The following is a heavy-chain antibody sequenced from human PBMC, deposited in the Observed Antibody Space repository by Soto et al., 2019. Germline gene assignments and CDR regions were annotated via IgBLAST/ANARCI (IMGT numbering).Heavy chain of an antibody. CDR3: ARDVYSSGPFDP. V-gene: IGHV1-69*06. D-gene: IGHD6-19*01. CDR1: GGTFSSYA. J-gene: IGHJ5*02. Sequence: SGKVSCKASGGTFSSYAISWVRQAPGQGLEWMGGIIPIFGTANYAQKFQGRVTITADKSTSTAYMELSSLRSEDTAVYYCARDVYSSGPFDPWGQGTLVTVSS. CDR2: IIPIFGTA.